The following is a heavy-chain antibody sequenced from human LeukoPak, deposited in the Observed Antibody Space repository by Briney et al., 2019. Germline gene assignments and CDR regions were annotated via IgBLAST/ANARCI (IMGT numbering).Heavy chain of an antibody. V-gene: IGHV3-7*04. Sequence: GGSLRLSCAASGFPFSGYWMIWVRQAPGRGLEWVATIKEDGSEAYFGDSVKGRFAISRDNAKNSLYLQMNSLRGEDTAVYYCARGGANRFDYWGLGTLVTISS. CDR1: GFPFSGYW. J-gene: IGHJ4*02. CDR2: IKEDGSEA. CDR3: ARGGANRFDY. D-gene: IGHD3-16*01.